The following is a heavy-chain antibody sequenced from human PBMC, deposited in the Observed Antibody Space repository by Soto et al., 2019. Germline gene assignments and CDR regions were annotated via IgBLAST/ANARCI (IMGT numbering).Heavy chain of an antibody. Sequence: SETLSLTCTVSGGSISSYYWSWIRQPAGKGLEWIGRIYTSGSTNYNPSLKSRVTMSVDTSKNQFSLKLSSVTAADTAVYYCARHSYDFWSGYYPQYYYYGMDVWGQGTTVTVSS. CDR1: GGSISSYY. J-gene: IGHJ6*02. CDR3: ARHSYDFWSGYYPQYYYYGMDV. D-gene: IGHD3-3*01. CDR2: IYTSGST. V-gene: IGHV4-4*07.